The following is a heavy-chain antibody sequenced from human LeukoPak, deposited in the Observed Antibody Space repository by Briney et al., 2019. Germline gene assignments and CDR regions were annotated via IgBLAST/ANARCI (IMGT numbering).Heavy chain of an antibody. CDR1: GFTFGSYW. V-gene: IGHV3-7*01. CDR3: ARRRGYSYGYVGY. CDR2: IKQDGSEK. J-gene: IGHJ4*02. Sequence: PGGSLRLSCAASGFTFGSYWMSWVRQAPGKGLEWVANIKQDGSEKYYVGSVNGRFTIARDNTKNSLYLQMNSLRAEDTAVYYCARRRGYSYGYVGYWGQGTLVTVSS. D-gene: IGHD5-18*01.